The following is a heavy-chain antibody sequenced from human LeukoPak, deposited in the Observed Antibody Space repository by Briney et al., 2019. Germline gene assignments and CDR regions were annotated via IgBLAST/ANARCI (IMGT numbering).Heavy chain of an antibody. D-gene: IGHD3-10*01. Sequence: SQTLSLTCTVSGGSISSGDYYWSWIRQPPGKGLEWIGYIYYSGSTYYNPSLKSRVTISVDTSKNQFSLKLSSVTAADTAVYYCARHVGSGVRLRWFDPWGQGTLVTVSS. CDR2: IYYSGST. J-gene: IGHJ5*02. V-gene: IGHV4-30-4*01. CDR3: ARHVGSGVRLRWFDP. CDR1: GGSISSGDYY.